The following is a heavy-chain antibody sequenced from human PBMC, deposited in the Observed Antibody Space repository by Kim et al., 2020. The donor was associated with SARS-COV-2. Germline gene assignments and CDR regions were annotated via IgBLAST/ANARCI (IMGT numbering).Heavy chain of an antibody. CDR3: AKDNRGYDILTGYNNYGMDV. CDR2: ISGDGGST. V-gene: IGHV3-43*02. J-gene: IGHJ6*02. Sequence: GGSLRLSCAASGFTFDDYAMHWVRQAPGKGLEWVSLISGDGGSTYYADSVKGRFTISRDNSKNSLYLQMNSLRTEDTALYYCAKDNRGYDILTGYNNYGMDVWGQGTTVTVSS. D-gene: IGHD3-9*01. CDR1: GFTFDDYA.